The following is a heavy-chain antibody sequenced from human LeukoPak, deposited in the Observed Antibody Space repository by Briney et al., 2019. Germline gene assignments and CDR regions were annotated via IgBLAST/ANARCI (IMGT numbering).Heavy chain of an antibody. D-gene: IGHD3-3*01. J-gene: IGHJ4*02. CDR3: ARQTYYDFWSGPSHFDY. V-gene: IGHV4-39*01. CDR2: IYYSGST. Sequence: SETLSLTCTVSGGSISSSSYYWGWIRQPPGKRLEWIGSIYYSGSTYYNPSLKSRVTISVDTSKNQFSLKLSSVTAADTAVYYCARQTYYDFWSGPSHFDYWGQGTLVTVSS. CDR1: GGSISSSSYY.